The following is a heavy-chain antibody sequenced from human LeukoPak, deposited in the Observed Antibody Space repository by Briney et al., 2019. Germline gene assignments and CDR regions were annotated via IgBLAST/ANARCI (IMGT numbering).Heavy chain of an antibody. CDR1: GYTFTSYG. J-gene: IGHJ4*02. CDR3: ARAQSSSSSIDY. D-gene: IGHD6-6*01. Sequence: GASVKVSCKASGYTFTSYGISWVRQAPGQGLEWMGWISAYNGNTNYAQKLQGRVTMTTDTSTSTDYIELRSLRSDDTAVYYCARAQSSSSSIDYWGQGTLVTVSS. V-gene: IGHV1-18*01. CDR2: ISAYNGNT.